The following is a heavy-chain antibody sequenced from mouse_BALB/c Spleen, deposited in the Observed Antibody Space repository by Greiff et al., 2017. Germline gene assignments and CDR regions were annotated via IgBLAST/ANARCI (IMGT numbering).Heavy chain of an antibody. J-gene: IGHJ2*01. CDR2: INSNGGST. Sequence: EVMLVESGGGLVQPGGSLKLSCAASGFTFSSYGMSWVRQTPDKRLELVATINSNGGSTYYPDSVKGRFTISRDNAKNTLYLQMSSLKSEDTAMYYCARDRYYDYGYWGQGTTLTVSS. D-gene: IGHD2-4*01. V-gene: IGHV5-6-3*01. CDR1: GFTFSSYG. CDR3: ARDRYYDYGY.